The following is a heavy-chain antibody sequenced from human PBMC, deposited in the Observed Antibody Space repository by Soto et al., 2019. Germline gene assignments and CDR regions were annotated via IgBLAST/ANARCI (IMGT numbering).Heavy chain of an antibody. CDR2: INPNSGGT. CDR1: GYTFTGYY. CDR3: ARAVTMVRRGAPEINWFDP. D-gene: IGHD3-10*01. J-gene: IGHJ5*02. V-gene: IGHV1-2*04. Sequence: GASVKVSCKASGYTFTGYYMHWVRQAPGQGLEWMGWINPNSGGTNYAQKFQGWVTMTRDTSISTAYMELSRLRSDDTAVYYCARAVTMVRRGAPEINWFDPWGQGTLVTVSS.